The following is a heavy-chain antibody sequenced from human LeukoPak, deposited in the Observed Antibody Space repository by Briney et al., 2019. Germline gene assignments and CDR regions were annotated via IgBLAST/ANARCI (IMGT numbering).Heavy chain of an antibody. Sequence: SQTLSLTCAISGDSLSSNRAAWYWLRQSPSRGLEWLGRTYYRSKWYNDYAVSVKSRITINPATSKNQFTLQLNSVTPEDTAVYYCARGYSGSIDYWGQGTLVTVSS. CDR3: ARGYSGSIDY. CDR2: TYYRSKWYN. D-gene: IGHD6-13*01. V-gene: IGHV6-1*01. CDR1: GDSLSSNRAA. J-gene: IGHJ4*02.